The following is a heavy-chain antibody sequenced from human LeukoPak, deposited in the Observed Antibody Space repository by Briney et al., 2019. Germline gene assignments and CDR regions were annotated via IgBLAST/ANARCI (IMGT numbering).Heavy chain of an antibody. CDR2: IYYSGST. Sequence: SETLSLTCTVSGGSISSHYWSWIRQPPGKGLEWIGYIYYSGSTNYNPSLKSRVTISVDTSKNQFSLKLSSVTAADTAVYYCARAPRGPASHFEYWGQGTLVTVSS. CDR3: ARAPRGPASHFEY. J-gene: IGHJ4*02. V-gene: IGHV4-59*11. CDR1: GGSISSHY. D-gene: IGHD3-10*01.